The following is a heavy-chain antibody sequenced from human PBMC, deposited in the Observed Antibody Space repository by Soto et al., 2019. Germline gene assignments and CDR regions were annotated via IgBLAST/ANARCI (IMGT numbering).Heavy chain of an antibody. CDR1: GYTFTGYY. J-gene: IGHJ4*02. V-gene: IGHV1-2*04. D-gene: IGHD6-13*01. CDR2: INPNSGGT. Sequence: GASVKVSCKASGYTFTGYYMHWVRQAPGQGLEWMGWINPNSGGTNYAQKFQGWVTMTRDTSISTAYMELSRLRSDDTAVYYCARERPSKEQQLEGETKPFDYWGQGTLVTVSS. CDR3: ARERPSKEQQLEGETKPFDY.